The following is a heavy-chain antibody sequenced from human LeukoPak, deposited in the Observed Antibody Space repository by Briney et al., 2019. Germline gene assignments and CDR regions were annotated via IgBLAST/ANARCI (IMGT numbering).Heavy chain of an antibody. CDR1: GGSFSGYY. J-gene: IGHJ4*02. V-gene: IGHV4-34*01. CDR2: IYYSRST. CDR3: ARVPTVTFFDY. Sequence: PSETLSLTCAVYGGSFSGYYWGWIRQPPGKGLEWIGSIYYSRSTYYNPSLKSRVTISVDTSKNQFSLKLSSVTAADTAAYYCARVPTVTFFDYWGQGTLVTVSS. D-gene: IGHD4-17*01.